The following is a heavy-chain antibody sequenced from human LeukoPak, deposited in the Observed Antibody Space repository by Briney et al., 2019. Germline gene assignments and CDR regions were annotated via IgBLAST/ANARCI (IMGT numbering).Heavy chain of an antibody. J-gene: IGHJ3*02. CDR3: ARGNSGYDYGAFDI. CDR2: IYYSGST. V-gene: IGHV4-59*01. Sequence: SETLSLTFTVSGGSISSYYWSWIRQPPGKGLEWIGYIYYSGSTNYNPSLKSRVTISVDTSKNQFSLKLSSVTAADTAVYYCARGNSGYDYGAFDIWGQGTMVTVSS. D-gene: IGHD5-12*01. CDR1: GGSISSYY.